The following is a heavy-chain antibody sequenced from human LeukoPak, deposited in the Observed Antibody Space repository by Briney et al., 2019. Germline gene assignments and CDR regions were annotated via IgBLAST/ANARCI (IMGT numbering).Heavy chain of an antibody. Sequence: ASVKVSCKTSGYTFSNYGITWVRQAPGQGLEWMGWISAYNGNTNYAQKLQGRVTMTTDTSTSTAYMELRSLRSDDTAVYYCARGAMWVPADYWGQGTLVTVSS. CDR2: ISAYNGNT. J-gene: IGHJ4*02. D-gene: IGHD1-26*01. CDR3: ARGAMWVPADY. CDR1: GYTFSNYG. V-gene: IGHV1-18*01.